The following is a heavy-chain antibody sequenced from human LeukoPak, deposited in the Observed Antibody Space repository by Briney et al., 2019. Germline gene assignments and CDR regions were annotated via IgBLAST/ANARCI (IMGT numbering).Heavy chain of an antibody. Sequence: GGSLRLSCAASGFTFSSYAMSWVRQAPGKGLEWVSAISGSGGSTYYADSVKGRFTISRDNSKNTLYLQMNSLRVEDTAVYYCAKGGHCSSTSCYSSTYYFDYWGQGTLVTVSS. CDR2: ISGSGGST. CDR3: AKGGHCSSTSCYSSTYYFDY. CDR1: GFTFSSYA. D-gene: IGHD2-2*02. J-gene: IGHJ4*02. V-gene: IGHV3-23*01.